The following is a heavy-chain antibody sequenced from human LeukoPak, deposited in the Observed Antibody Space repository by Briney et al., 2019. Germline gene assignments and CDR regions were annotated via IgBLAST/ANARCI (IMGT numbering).Heavy chain of an antibody. V-gene: IGHV3-7*01. CDR3: ARIDILTGYYMSAFDY. Sequence: GGSLRLSCAASGFTFSSYGMSWVRQAPGKGLEWVANIKQDGSEKYYVDSVKGRFTISRDNAKNSLYLQMNSLRAEDTAVYYCARIDILTGYYMSAFDYWGQGTLVTVSS. CDR2: IKQDGSEK. D-gene: IGHD3-9*01. J-gene: IGHJ4*02. CDR1: GFTFSSYG.